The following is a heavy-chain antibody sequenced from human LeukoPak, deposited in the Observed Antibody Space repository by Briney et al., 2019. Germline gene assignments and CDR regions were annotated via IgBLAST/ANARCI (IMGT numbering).Heavy chain of an antibody. V-gene: IGHV4-34*01. J-gene: IGHJ5*02. D-gene: IGHD3-22*01. CDR1: GGSFSGYY. CDR3: ARGRGMIVVVRTINWFDP. Sequence: SETLSLTCAVYGGSFSGYYWSWIRQPPGKGLEWIGEINHSGSTNYNPSLKSRVTISVDTSKNQFSLKLSSVTAADTAVYCCARGRGMIVVVRTINWFDPWGQGTLVTVSS. CDR2: INHSGST.